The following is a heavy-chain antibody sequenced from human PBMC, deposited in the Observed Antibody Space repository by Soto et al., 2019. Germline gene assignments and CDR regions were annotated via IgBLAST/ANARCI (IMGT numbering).Heavy chain of an antibody. J-gene: IGHJ4*02. CDR1: GYIFTSYY. V-gene: IGHV1-46*01. Sequence: ASVKVSCKASGYIFTSYYIHWVRQAPGQGLEWMGIINPSGGTTTYAQKFQCRVTMTRDTSTSTVYMELSSLRSEDTAVYYCARGPATAPDAYWGLGTLVTVSS. CDR3: ARGPATAPDAY. D-gene: IGHD2-2*01. CDR2: INPSGGTT.